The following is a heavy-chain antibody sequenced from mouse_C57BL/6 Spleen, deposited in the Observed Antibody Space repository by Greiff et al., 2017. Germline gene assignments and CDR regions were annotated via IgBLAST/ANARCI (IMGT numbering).Heavy chain of an antibody. CDR2: IRNKANGYTT. D-gene: IGHD1-1*01. CDR1: GFTFTDYY. Sequence: EVNVVESGGGLVQPGGSLSLSCAASGFTFTDYYMSWVRQPPGKALEWLGFIRNKANGYTTEYSASVKGRFTISRDNSQSILYLQMNALRAEDSATYYCARSLITTVVATSYWYFDVWGTGTTVTVSS. V-gene: IGHV7-3*01. J-gene: IGHJ1*03. CDR3: ARSLITTVVATSYWYFDV.